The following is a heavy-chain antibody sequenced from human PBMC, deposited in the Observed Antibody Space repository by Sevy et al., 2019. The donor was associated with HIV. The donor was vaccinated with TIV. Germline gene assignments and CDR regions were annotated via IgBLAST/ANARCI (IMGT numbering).Heavy chain of an antibody. CDR3: AKDHIVVVPAAHYFDY. J-gene: IGHJ4*02. Sequence: GGSLRLSCAASGFTFSSYAMSWVRQAPGKGLEWVSAISGSGGSTYYADSVKGRFTISRDNSKNTQYLQMNSLRAEDTAVYYCAKDHIVVVPAAHYFDYWGQGTLVTVSS. CDR2: ISGSGGST. D-gene: IGHD2-2*01. V-gene: IGHV3-23*01. CDR1: GFTFSSYA.